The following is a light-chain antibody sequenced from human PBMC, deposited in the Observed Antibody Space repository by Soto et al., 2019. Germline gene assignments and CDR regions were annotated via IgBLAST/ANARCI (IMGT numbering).Light chain of an antibody. CDR1: QSISSW. Sequence: DIQMTQCPSTLSASAGNRVTITWLSCQSISSWVAWYQQKPGKAPKLLIYDVSSLESGVPSRFSGSGSGTDFTLTISSLQPEDVATYYCLKYNSASWTFGQGTKV. CDR3: LKYNSASWT. J-gene: IGKJ1*01. V-gene: IGKV1-5*01. CDR2: DVS.